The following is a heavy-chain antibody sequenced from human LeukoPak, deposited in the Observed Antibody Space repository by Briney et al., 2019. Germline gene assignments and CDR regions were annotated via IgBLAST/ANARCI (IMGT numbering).Heavy chain of an antibody. J-gene: IGHJ4*02. CDR1: GFTFSIYA. CDR2: INKNGGST. Sequence: GGSLRLSCAASGFTFSIYAMHWVRQAPGRGLEYVTGINKNGGSTYYADSVKGRFTISRDNSNNTLYLQMGFVRAEDMAVYYCVRTDYYDSSGYYDDFDYWGQGTLVTVSS. CDR3: VRTDYYDSSGYYDDFDY. D-gene: IGHD3-22*01. V-gene: IGHV3-64*02.